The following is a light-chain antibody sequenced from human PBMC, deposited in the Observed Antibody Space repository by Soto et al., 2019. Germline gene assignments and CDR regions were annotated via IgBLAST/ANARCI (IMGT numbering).Light chain of an antibody. CDR2: DAS. CDR3: QQYYNVPIT. J-gene: IGKJ5*01. CDR1: QDIGNY. Sequence: DIQMTQSPSSLSASVGDRVTITCQASQDIGNYLNWYQQRPGKAPKLLILDASSLDTGVPSRFSGSGSGTDFTFTISSRQSEDIATYYCQQYYNVPITFGQGTRLDIK. V-gene: IGKV1-33*01.